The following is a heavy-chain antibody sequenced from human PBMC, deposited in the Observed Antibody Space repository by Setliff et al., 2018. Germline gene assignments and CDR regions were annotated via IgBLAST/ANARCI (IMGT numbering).Heavy chain of an antibody. D-gene: IGHD6-6*01. CDR2: MYTSGKT. J-gene: IGHJ4*02. CDR3: ARGRNIAARLFDS. Sequence: SETLSLTCAVSGGSVSSGNYYWTWIRQPAGKGLEWIGHMYTSGKTNYNPSLKSRVTISSDTSKNHFSLDLRSVTAADTAFYYCARGRNIAARLFDSWGQGTRVTVSS. V-gene: IGHV4-61*09. CDR1: GGSVSSGNYY.